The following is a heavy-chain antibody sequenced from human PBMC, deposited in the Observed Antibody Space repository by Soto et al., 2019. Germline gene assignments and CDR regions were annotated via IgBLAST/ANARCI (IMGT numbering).Heavy chain of an antibody. D-gene: IGHD1-26*01. CDR1: GYTFTNYD. Sequence: QVQLVQSGAEVKQPGASVKVSCRTSGYTFTNYDISWVRQATGQGLEWMGWMNPDSANTGYAQKFQGRVTLTRDTSISTAYMELNSLTSEDTAIYYCARAKRDQLLSDYWGQGSLVIVSS. CDR3: ARAKRDQLLSDY. V-gene: IGHV1-8*01. J-gene: IGHJ4*02. CDR2: MNPDSANT.